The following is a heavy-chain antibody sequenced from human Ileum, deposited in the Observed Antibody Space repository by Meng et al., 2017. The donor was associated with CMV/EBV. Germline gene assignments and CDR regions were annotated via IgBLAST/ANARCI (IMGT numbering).Heavy chain of an antibody. D-gene: IGHD3-10*01. CDR2: ITHSGRT. J-gene: IGHJ4*02. V-gene: IGHV4-34*01. CDR1: GGSFTGYY. Sequence: QVTLQPVGAGLLKPSETLALTGSVLGGSFTGYYCSWFRQSPGKGLEWIGEITHSGRTSYNLSLKSRVTISVDMSKYQFSLKLTSVTAADTAIYYCARGLASGWPDYWGLGTLVTVSS. CDR3: ARGLASGWPDY.